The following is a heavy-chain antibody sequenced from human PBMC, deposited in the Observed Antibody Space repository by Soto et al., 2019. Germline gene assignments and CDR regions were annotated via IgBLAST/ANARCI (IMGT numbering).Heavy chain of an antibody. J-gene: IGHJ4*01. CDR2: ISGSGGNT. D-gene: IGHD6-13*01. CDR3: AKSSSSWYASYFDY. V-gene: IGHV3-23*01. Sequence: EVQLLESGGGLVQPGGSLRLSCAASAFSFSSYAMSWVRQAPGKGLEWVSTISGSGGNTYYADSVKGRFTISRDNSKNTLYLQMNSLRADDTAVYFCAKSSSSWYASYFDYWGHGTLVTVSS. CDR1: AFSFSSYA.